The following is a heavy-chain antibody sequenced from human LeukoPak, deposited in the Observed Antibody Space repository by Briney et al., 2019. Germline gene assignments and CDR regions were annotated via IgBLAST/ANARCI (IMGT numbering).Heavy chain of an antibody. CDR1: GFTFSTCA. J-gene: IGHJ4*02. V-gene: IGHV3-23*01. D-gene: IGHD4-23*01. CDR3: AKDLDYGGNIDFDY. CDR2: IRGGGDT. Sequence: GGSLRLSCAASGFTFSTCAMSWVRQAPARGLEWVSSIRGGGDTFYADSVKGRFTLSRDNSKNTLYLQMNSLRAEDTAVYYCAKDLDYGGNIDFDYWGQGTLVTVSS.